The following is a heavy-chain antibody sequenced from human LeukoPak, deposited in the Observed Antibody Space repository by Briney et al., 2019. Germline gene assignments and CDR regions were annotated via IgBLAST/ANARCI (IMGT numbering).Heavy chain of an antibody. Sequence: PSETLSLTCTVSGGSISSYYWSWIRQPPGKGLEGIGYIYYSGSTNYNPSLKSRVTISVDTSKNQFSLKLSSVTAADTAVYYCARDLGAAADYNWFDLWGQGTLVTVSS. J-gene: IGHJ5*02. CDR3: ARDLGAAADYNWFDL. CDR1: GGSISSYY. D-gene: IGHD6-13*01. V-gene: IGHV4-59*12. CDR2: IYYSGST.